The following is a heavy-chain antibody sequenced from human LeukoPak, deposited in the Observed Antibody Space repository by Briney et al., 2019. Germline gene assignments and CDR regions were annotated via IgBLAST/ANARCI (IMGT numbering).Heavy chain of an antibody. Sequence: SETLSLTCTVSGGSISSSSYYWGWIRQPPGQGLEWIGSIYYSGSTYYNPSLKSRVTISVDTSKNQFSLKLSSVTAADTAVYYCARQRGTIFATGVFDYWGQGTLVTVSS. CDR2: IYYSGST. J-gene: IGHJ4*02. CDR3: ARQRGTIFATGVFDY. V-gene: IGHV4-39*01. CDR1: GGSISSSSYY. D-gene: IGHD3-3*01.